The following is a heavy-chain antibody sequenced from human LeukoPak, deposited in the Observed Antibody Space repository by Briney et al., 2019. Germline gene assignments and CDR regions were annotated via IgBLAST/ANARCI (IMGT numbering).Heavy chain of an antibody. Sequence: PGGSLRLSCAASGFTFSSYSMNWVRQAPGKGLEWVSYISSSSSTIYYADSVKGRFTISRDNAKNSLYLQMNSLRAEDTAVYYCARESKAFDIWGQGTMVTVSS. V-gene: IGHV3-48*04. J-gene: IGHJ3*02. CDR1: GFTFSSYS. CDR2: ISSSSSTI. CDR3: ARESKAFDI.